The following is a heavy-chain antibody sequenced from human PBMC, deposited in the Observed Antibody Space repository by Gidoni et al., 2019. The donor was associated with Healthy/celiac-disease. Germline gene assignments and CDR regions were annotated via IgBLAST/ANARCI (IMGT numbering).Heavy chain of an antibody. CDR1: GFTFSSYS. V-gene: IGHV3-21*01. D-gene: IGHD6-13*01. J-gene: IGHJ4*02. CDR2: ISSSSSYI. CDR3: ASHSSSQVDY. Sequence: EVQLVESGGGLVKPGGPLRLSCAASGFTFSSYSMSGVRQAPGKGLEWVSSISSSSSYIYCADSVKGRFTISRDNAKNSLYLQMNSLRAEDTAVYYCASHSSSQVDYWGQGTLVTVSS.